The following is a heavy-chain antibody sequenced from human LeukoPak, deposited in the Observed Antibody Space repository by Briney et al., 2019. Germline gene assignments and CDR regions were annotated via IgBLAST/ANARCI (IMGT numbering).Heavy chain of an antibody. CDR1: GFSFSTYG. J-gene: IGHJ4*02. Sequence: GGSLRLSCAASGFSFSTYGMHWVRQAPGKGLEWVAVIWNDGRNKYYADSVKGRFTISRDTSKNTLYLQMNSLRGEDTAVYYCARAQQWLERTELLSKPGTFDYRGQGTLVTVSS. D-gene: IGHD6-19*01. CDR2: IWNDGRNK. V-gene: IGHV3-33*01. CDR3: ARAQQWLERTELLSKPGTFDY.